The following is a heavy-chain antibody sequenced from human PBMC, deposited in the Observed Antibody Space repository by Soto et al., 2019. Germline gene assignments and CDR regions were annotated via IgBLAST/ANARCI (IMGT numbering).Heavy chain of an antibody. CDR1: GFTFGDYQ. J-gene: IGHJ4*02. D-gene: IGHD5-12*01. CDR2: ISSSGSTT. CDR3: ARARDGYNYQSDF. V-gene: IGHV3-48*03. Sequence: EVQLVESGGGLVEPGGSLRLSCAASGFTFGDYQMNWVRQAPGKGLEWVSFISSSGSTTYHTDSVKGRFSISRDNARNSLYLQMNSLRADDSAVYFCARARDGYNYQSDFWGQGTLVSVSS.